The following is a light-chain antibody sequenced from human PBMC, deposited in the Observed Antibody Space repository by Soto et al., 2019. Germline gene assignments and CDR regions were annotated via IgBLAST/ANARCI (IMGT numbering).Light chain of an antibody. J-gene: IGLJ2*01. CDR3: GAWDDNLNGPG. Sequence: QSVLTQPPSASGTPGQRVTISCSGSNSNIGGNTVYWYQQVPGTAPRLLIYTNSQRPSGVPDRFSGSKSGTSASLAIHGLQSEDEADYYCGAWDDNLNGPGFGGGTKLTVL. CDR2: TNS. V-gene: IGLV1-44*01. CDR1: NSNIGGNT.